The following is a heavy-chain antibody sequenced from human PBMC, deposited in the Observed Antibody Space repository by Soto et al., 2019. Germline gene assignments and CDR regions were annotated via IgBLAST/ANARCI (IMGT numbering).Heavy chain of an antibody. CDR2: IYYSGST. Sequence: QVQLQESGPGLVKPSETLSLTCTVSGGSISSYYWSWIRQPPGKGLEWIGYIYYSGSTNYNPTLKGRLTISVDTSRNQFSLKLSSVTAADTAVYLCARVRYSSSWIDYWGQGTLVTVSS. J-gene: IGHJ4*02. CDR1: GGSISSYY. D-gene: IGHD6-13*01. CDR3: ARVRYSSSWIDY. V-gene: IGHV4-59*01.